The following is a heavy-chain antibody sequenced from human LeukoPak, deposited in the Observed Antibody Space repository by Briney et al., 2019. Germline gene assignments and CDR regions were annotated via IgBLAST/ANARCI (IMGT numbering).Heavy chain of an antibody. CDR2: ISGHTGTT. Sequence: GGSLRLSCAASGFSFGSYGLSWVRQAPGMGLQWVAFISGHTGTTRYADSVEGRFTISRDNAKNSLYLQMSSLRAEDTAVYYCARPRAPYCSSTSCFLTDFDYWGQGTLVTVSS. V-gene: IGHV3-48*04. CDR1: GFSFGSYG. D-gene: IGHD2-2*01. CDR3: ARPRAPYCSSTSCFLTDFDY. J-gene: IGHJ4*02.